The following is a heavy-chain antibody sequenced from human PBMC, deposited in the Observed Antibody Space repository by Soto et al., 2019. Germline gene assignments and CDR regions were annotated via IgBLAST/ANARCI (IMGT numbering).Heavy chain of an antibody. J-gene: IGHJ6*02. CDR3: ARQRRNSDYYYGLDV. CDR2: IDPNDSYV. V-gene: IGHV5-10-1*01. Sequence: GQSLKISCKGSGYTFSSYWIAWVRQMPGKGLEWMGRIDPNDSYVKYSLSFQGHVTMSVDMSISTAYLQWSSLKASDTAIYFCARQRRNSDYYYGLDVWGQGTTVTVS. D-gene: IGHD6-25*01. CDR1: GYTFSSYW.